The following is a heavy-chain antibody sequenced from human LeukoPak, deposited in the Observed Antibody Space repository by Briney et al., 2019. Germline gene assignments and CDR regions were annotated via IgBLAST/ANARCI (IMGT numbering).Heavy chain of an antibody. D-gene: IGHD6-13*01. V-gene: IGHV1-2*02. J-gene: IGHJ4*02. CDR1: GFTFTSYY. Sequence: HRASVKVSCKASGFTFTSYYMHWVRQAPGQGLEWMGWINPNSGGTNYAQKFQGRVTMTRDTSISTAYMELSRLRSDDTAVYYCARASIIAAAGTVFDYWGQGTLVTVSS. CDR2: INPNSGGT. CDR3: ARASIIAAAGTVFDY.